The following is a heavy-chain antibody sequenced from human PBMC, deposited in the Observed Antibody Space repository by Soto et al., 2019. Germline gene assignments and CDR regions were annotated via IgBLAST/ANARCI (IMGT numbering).Heavy chain of an antibody. CDR2: IVPIFGTV. CDR3: ARDVGGATPDAFDI. J-gene: IGHJ3*02. CDR1: GGTFSSYA. V-gene: IGHV1-69*06. Sequence: SVKVSCKASGGTFSSYAISWVRQAPGQGLEWMGGIVPIFGTVNYAQKFQGRVTITADKSTSTAYMELSSLRSEDTAVYYCARDVGGATPDAFDIWGQGTMVTVSS. D-gene: IGHD1-26*01.